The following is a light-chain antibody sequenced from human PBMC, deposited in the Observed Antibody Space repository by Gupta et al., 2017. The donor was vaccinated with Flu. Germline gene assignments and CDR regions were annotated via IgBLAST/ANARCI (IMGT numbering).Light chain of an antibody. Sequence: EIVVTQSPVTLSVFPGERATLSCRASQSVSSDLAWYQQKPGQAPRLLIYGASTRATGISGRFSGSGSGTEFTLTISSRQSEDFAVYYCQQENNCPRTFGQGTKVEFK. J-gene: IGKJ1*01. CDR3: QQENNCPRT. CDR2: GAS. V-gene: IGKV3-15*01. CDR1: QSVSSD.